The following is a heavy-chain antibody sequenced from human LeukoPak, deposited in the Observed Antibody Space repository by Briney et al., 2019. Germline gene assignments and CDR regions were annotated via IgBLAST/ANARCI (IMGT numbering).Heavy chain of an antibody. CDR1: GGSISSYY. D-gene: IGHD3-22*01. J-gene: IGHJ4*02. CDR3: ARLYYDSSGHY. CDR2: IYYGGST. Sequence: SETLSLTCTVSGGSISSYYWSWIRQPPGKGLEWIGYIYYGGSTNYNLSLKSRVTMSVDTSKNQFSLKLSSVTAADTAVYYCARLYYDSSGHYWGQGTLVTVSS. V-gene: IGHV4-59*01.